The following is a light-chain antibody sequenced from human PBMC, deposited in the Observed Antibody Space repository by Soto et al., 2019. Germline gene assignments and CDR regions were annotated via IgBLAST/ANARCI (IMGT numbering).Light chain of an antibody. J-gene: IGLJ1*01. V-gene: IGLV2-8*01. CDR1: SSDVGGYNY. Sequence: QSVLTQPPSASGSPGQSVTISCTGTSSDVGGYNYVSWYQQHPGKAPKLMIYEVSKRPSGVPDRLSGSKSGNTASLTVSGLQAEDEADYYCSSYAGSNNSHYVFGTGTKVTVL. CDR3: SSYAGSNNSHYV. CDR2: EVS.